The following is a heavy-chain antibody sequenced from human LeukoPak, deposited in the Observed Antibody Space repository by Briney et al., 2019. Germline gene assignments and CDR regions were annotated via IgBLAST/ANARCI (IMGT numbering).Heavy chain of an antibody. V-gene: IGHV1-2*02. CDR3: ARDNEQANDY. Sequence: ASVKVSCKASGHTFTDYYIHWVRQAPGQGPECMGWINPNSGGTTYTQRFQGRVTMTRDTSISTAYMELSRLTSDDTAVYYCARDNEQANDYWGQGTLVTVSS. CDR1: GHTFTDYY. J-gene: IGHJ4*02. CDR2: INPNSGGT. D-gene: IGHD2-8*01.